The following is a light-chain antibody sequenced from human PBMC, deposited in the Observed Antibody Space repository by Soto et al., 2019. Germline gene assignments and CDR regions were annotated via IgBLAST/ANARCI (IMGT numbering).Light chain of an antibody. Sequence: QSALTQPPSXXXXXXXXXXISCTGTSSDVGGYNYVSWYQQHPGKAPKLMIYEVSKRPSGVPDRFSGSKSGNTASLTVSGLQAEDEADYYCSSYAGSNNFVFGGGTKLTVL. CDR3: SSYAGSNNFV. CDR1: SSDVGGYNY. CDR2: EVS. V-gene: IGLV2-8*01. J-gene: IGLJ2*01.